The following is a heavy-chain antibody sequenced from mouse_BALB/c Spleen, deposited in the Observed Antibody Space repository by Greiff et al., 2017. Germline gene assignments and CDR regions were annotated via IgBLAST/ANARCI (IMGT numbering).Heavy chain of an antibody. Sequence: DLVKPGASVKLSCKASGYTFTSYGINWIKQRPGQGLEWIGRIAPGSGSTYYNEMFKGKATLTVDTSSSTAYIQLSSLSSEDSAVYFCARDGFWGQGTLVTVSA. CDR1: GYTFTSYG. J-gene: IGHJ3*01. V-gene: IGHV1S41*01. CDR3: ARDGF. CDR2: IAPGSGST. D-gene: IGHD1-2*01.